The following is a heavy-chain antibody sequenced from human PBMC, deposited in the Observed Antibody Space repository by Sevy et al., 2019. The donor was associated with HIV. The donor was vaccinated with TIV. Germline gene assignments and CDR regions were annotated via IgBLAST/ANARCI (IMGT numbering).Heavy chain of an antibody. D-gene: IGHD3-3*01. CDR3: AREGVDFWSGPVDFYYGMDV. CDR2: IKNDGSST. V-gene: IGHV3-74*01. Sequence: GGSLKLSCAASGFTFSRYLMHWVRQAPGKGLVWVSQIKNDGSSTTYADSVKGGFTISRDNAKNTLYLQMNSLRAEDTAVYYCAREGVDFWSGPVDFYYGMDVWGQGATVTVSS. CDR1: GFTFSRYL. J-gene: IGHJ6*02.